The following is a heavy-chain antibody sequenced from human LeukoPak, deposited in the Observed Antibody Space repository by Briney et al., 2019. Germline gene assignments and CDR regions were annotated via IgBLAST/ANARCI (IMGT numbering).Heavy chain of an antibody. J-gene: IGHJ4*02. CDR2: IYTSGST. D-gene: IGHD1-26*01. CDR1: GGSISSGSYY. V-gene: IGHV4-61*02. CDR3: ARLVGAADY. Sequence: PSETLSLTCTVSGGSISSGSYYWSWIRQPAGKGLEWIGRIYTSGSTNYNPSLKSRVTISVDTSKNQFSLKLSSVTAADTAVYYCARLVGAADYWGQGTLVTVSS.